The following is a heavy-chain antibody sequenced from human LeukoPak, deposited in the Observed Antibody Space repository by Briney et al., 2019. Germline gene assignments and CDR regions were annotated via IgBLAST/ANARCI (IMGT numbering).Heavy chain of an antibody. CDR2: IYYSGST. V-gene: IGHV4-39*01. CDR1: GGSISSSSYY. D-gene: IGHD3-3*02. J-gene: IGHJ6*03. CDR3: ARVSPYYYYMDV. Sequence: SETLSLTCTVSGGSISSSSYYWGWIRQPPGKGLEWIGSIYYSGSTYYNPSLRSRVTISVDTSKNQFSLKLSSVTAADTAVYYCARVSPYYYYMDVWGKGTTVTISS.